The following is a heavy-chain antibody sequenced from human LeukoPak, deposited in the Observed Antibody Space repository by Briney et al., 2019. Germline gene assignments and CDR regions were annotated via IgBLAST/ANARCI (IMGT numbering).Heavy chain of an antibody. Sequence: SGGGLVQPGRSLRLSCAASGFTFDDYAMHWVRQAPGKGLEWVSGISWNSGSIGYADSVKGRFTISRDNAKNSLYLQMNSLRAEDTALYYCAKVRGRWLQSTYYFDYWGQGTLVTVSS. D-gene: IGHD5-24*01. CDR3: AKVRGRWLQSTYYFDY. CDR1: GFTFDDYA. V-gene: IGHV3-9*01. CDR2: ISWNSGSI. J-gene: IGHJ4*02.